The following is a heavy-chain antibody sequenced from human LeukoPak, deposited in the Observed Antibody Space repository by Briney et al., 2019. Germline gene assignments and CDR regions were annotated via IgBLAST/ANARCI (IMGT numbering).Heavy chain of an antibody. V-gene: IGHV1-46*01. CDR1: GYTFTSYY. J-gene: IGHJ5*02. D-gene: IGHD3-10*01. CDR3: ARDMDYYGSGSYYSNWFDP. CDR2: INPSGGST. Sequence: GASVKVSCKSSGYTFTSYYMHWVRHPPGQGLEWMGIINPSGGSTSYAQKFQGRVTMTRDTSTSTVYMELSSLRSEDTAVYYCARDMDYYGSGSYYSNWFDPWGQGTLVTVSS.